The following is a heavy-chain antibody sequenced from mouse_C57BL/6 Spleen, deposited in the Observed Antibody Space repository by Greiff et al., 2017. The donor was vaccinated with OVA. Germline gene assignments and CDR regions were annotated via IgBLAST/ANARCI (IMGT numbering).Heavy chain of an antibody. CDR1: GFSLTSYG. J-gene: IGHJ2*01. CDR3: ARNWGGRRHYFDY. V-gene: IGHV2-2*01. D-gene: IGHD3-3*01. Sequence: VQRVESGPGLVQPSQSLSITCTVSGFSLTSYGVHWVRQSPGKGLEWLGVIWSGGSTDYNAAFISRLSISKDNSKSQVFFKMNSLQADDTAIYYCARNWGGRRHYFDYWGQGTTLTVSS. CDR2: IWSGGST.